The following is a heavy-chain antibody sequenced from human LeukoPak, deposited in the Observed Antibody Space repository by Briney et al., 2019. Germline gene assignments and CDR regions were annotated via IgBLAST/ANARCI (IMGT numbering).Heavy chain of an antibody. J-gene: IGHJ4*02. D-gene: IGHD6-19*01. CDR2: INSGGTT. V-gene: IGHV3-66*01. CDR3: ARGGVYSSGGD. CDR1: GFTVSSKY. Sequence: GGSLRLSCAASGFTVSSKYMAWVRQAPGKGLEWVSFINSGGTTNYADSVKGRFTISRDYSKSTLNLQVSSLRVEDTAVYYCARGGVYSSGGDWGQGTLVTVSS.